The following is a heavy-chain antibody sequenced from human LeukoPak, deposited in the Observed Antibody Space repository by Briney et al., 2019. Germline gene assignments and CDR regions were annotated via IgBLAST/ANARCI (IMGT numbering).Heavy chain of an antibody. CDR3: ARDVYYDSSGYTSGFDY. CDR2: INSDGSST. J-gene: IGHJ4*02. Sequence: PGGSLRLSCAASGFTFSSYWMHWVRQAPGKGLVWVSRINSDGSSTSYADSVKGRFTISRDNAKNTLYLQMNSLRAEDTAVYYCARDVYYDSSGYTSGFDYWGQGTLVTVSS. V-gene: IGHV3-74*01. CDR1: GFTFSSYW. D-gene: IGHD3-22*01.